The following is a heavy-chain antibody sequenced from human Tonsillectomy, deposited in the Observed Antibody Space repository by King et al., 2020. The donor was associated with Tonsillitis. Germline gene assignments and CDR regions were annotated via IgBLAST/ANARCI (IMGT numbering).Heavy chain of an antibody. Sequence: VQLVESGGGLVQPGGSLRLSCAASGFTFSSYAMSWVRQAPGKGLEWVSLIYSGGSSTYYADSVKGRFTISRDDSKNTLYLQLNSLRAEDTAVYYCAKDHYYNSSGYYYHYWGQGTLVTVSS. D-gene: IGHD3-22*01. J-gene: IGHJ4*02. CDR2: IYSGGSST. V-gene: IGHV3-23*03. CDR3: AKDHYYNSSGYYYHY. CDR1: GFTFSSYA.